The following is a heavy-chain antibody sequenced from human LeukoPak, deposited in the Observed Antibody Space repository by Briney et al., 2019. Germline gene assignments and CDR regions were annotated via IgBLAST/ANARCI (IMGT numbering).Heavy chain of an antibody. V-gene: IGHV4-61*02. CDR3: ARATYGSDYYYYYMDV. CDR2: ISSSGST. J-gene: IGHJ6*03. D-gene: IGHD3-10*01. Sequence: PSQALSLTCTVSGDSISSGDYYWSWIRQPAGKGLEWIGRISSSGSTNYNPSLKSRVTISVDTSKNQFSLKLSSVTAADTAVYYCARATYGSDYYYYYMDVWGKGTTVTISS. CDR1: GDSISSGDYY.